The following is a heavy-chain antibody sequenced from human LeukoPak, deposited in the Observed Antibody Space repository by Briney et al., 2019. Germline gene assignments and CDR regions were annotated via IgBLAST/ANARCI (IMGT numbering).Heavy chain of an antibody. CDR2: INPNNDGT. V-gene: IGHV1-2*02. Sequence: ASVNVSCKAAGYIFTDYYIHLVRQPPGQGHEWMGWINPNNDGTNYSHKFQGRVTITRYRSNTTATMELKRLTSEDTAEYYYYRDVIAVPGILLIPLGYWGQGTLVTVSS. D-gene: IGHD6-13*01. CDR3: YRDVIAVPGILLIPLGY. J-gene: IGHJ4*02. CDR1: GYIFTDYY.